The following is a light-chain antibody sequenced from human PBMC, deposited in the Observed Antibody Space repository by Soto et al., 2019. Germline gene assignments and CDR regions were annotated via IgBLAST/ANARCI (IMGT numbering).Light chain of an antibody. CDR3: QQYSNWPPWT. Sequence: DIVLTQSPATLSLSPGERATLSCRASQSVSRKLAWYQQKPGQAPRLLIYGPSTRATGIPARFSGSGSGTEFTLTITSLQSEDFAVYYCQQYSNWPPWTFGQGTKVDIK. CDR1: QSVSRK. CDR2: GPS. V-gene: IGKV3-15*01. J-gene: IGKJ1*01.